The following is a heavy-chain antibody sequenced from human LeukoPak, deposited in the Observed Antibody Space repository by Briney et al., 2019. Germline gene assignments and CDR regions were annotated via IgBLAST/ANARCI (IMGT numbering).Heavy chain of an antibody. V-gene: IGHV5-51*01. J-gene: IGHJ4*02. D-gene: IGHD3-22*01. CDR1: GYTFTSYW. Sequence: GESLKISCKGSGYTFTSYWIGWVRQMPGKGLEWMGIIYPGDSDTRYSPSFQGQVNISADKSISTAYLQWSSLKASDTAMYYCARAYYYDSSGYLYYFDYWGQGTLVTVSS. CDR3: ARAYYYDSSGYLYYFDY. CDR2: IYPGDSDT.